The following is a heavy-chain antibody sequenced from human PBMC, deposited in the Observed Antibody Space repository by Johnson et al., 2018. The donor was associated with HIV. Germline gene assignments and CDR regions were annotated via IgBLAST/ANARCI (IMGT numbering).Heavy chain of an antibody. CDR2: IGTVGDT. CDR3: ARSGGVAGLDAFDI. CDR1: GFTFSSYD. D-gene: IGHD3-16*01. V-gene: IGHV3-13*01. J-gene: IGHJ3*02. Sequence: VQLVESGGGLVQPGGSLRLSCAASGFTFSSYDMHWVRQATGKGLEWVSAIGTVGDTYYVGSVKGRFTISRDNAKNSLYLQVNSLRAEDTAVYYCARSGGVAGLDAFDIWGQGTMVTVSS.